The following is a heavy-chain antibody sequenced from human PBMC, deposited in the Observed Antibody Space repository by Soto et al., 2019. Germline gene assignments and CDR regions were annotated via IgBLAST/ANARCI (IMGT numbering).Heavy chain of an antibody. CDR1: GYTLTELS. J-gene: IGHJ3*02. CDR2: FDPEDGET. CDR3: ATDPLMSDAFEI. V-gene: IGHV1-24*01. Sequence: ASVKVSCKVSGYTLTELSMHWVRQAPGKGLEWMGGFDPEDGETIYAQKFQGRVTMTEDTSTDTAYMELSSLRSEDTAVYYCATDPLMSDAFEIWGQGTMVTVSS.